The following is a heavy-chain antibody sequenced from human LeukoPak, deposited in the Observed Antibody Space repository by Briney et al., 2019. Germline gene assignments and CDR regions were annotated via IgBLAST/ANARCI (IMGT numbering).Heavy chain of an antibody. J-gene: IGHJ3*02. CDR2: IKQDGSEK. D-gene: IGHD5-18*01. Sequence: GGSMRLSCAASGFTFSDYYMSWIRQAPGKGLEWVANIKQDGSEKYYVDSVKGRFTISRDNAKNSLYLQMNSLRAEDTAVYYCARDGYSYGYPIGAFDIWGQGTMVTVSS. V-gene: IGHV3-7*01. CDR3: ARDGYSYGYPIGAFDI. CDR1: GFTFSDYY.